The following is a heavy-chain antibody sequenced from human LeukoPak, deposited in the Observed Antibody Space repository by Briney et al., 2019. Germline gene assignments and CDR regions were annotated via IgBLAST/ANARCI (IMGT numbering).Heavy chain of an antibody. Sequence: SVKVSCKASGYTFSSYGISWVRQAPGQGLDWMGWISGYNGNKQYAQKVQGRVTMTTDTSTNTAYMELRSLRSDDTAVYYCARDLKYNILTGFRSSFGFDPWGQGTLVTVSS. CDR1: GYTFSSYG. D-gene: IGHD3-9*01. V-gene: IGHV1-18*01. CDR2: ISGYNGNK. CDR3: ARDLKYNILTGFRSSFGFDP. J-gene: IGHJ5*02.